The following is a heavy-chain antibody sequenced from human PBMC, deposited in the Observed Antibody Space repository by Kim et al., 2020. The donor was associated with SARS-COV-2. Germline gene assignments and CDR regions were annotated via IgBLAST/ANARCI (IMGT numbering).Heavy chain of an antibody. D-gene: IGHD3-3*01. V-gene: IGHV3-7*01. CDR1: GFTFSSYW. J-gene: IGHJ6*03. Sequence: GGSLRLSCAASGFTFSSYWMSWVRQAPGKGLEWVANIKQDGSEKYYVDSVKGRFTISRDNAKNSLYLQMNSLRAEDTAVYYCARDSSERTYYDFWSGYYTLGNYYYMDVWGKGTTVTVSS. CDR2: IKQDGSEK. CDR3: ARDSSERTYYDFWSGYYTLGNYYYMDV.